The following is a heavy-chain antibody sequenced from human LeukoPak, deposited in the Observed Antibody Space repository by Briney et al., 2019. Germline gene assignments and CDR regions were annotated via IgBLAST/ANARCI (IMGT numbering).Heavy chain of an antibody. D-gene: IGHD2-2*01. Sequence: KSGGSLRLSCAASGFTFSSYSMNWVRQAPGKGLEWVSSISSSSSYIYYADSVKGRFTISRDNAKNSPYLQMNSLRAEDTAVYYCARDLWGYCSSTSCNDYWGQGTLVTVSS. V-gene: IGHV3-21*01. CDR3: ARDLWGYCSSTSCNDY. CDR1: GFTFSSYS. J-gene: IGHJ4*02. CDR2: ISSSSSYI.